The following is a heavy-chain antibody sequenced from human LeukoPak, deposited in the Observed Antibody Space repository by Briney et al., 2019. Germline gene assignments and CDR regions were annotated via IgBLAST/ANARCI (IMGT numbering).Heavy chain of an antibody. CDR3: ARGGYCSGTRCYIGNAPVPPTQLYNWFDP. CDR1: GFTISSYE. CDR2: IKLDGNAK. V-gene: IGHV3-7*01. J-gene: IGHJ5*02. Sequence: PGRSLRLSCTAPGFTISSYEMNWVSQAPGKGMEWVANIKLDGNAKYYVDSVKGRFTISRDNAKNSVYLQMNSLRAKDTAVYYCARGGYCSGTRCYIGNAPVPPTQLYNWFDPWGQGTLVTVSS. D-gene: IGHD2-2*02.